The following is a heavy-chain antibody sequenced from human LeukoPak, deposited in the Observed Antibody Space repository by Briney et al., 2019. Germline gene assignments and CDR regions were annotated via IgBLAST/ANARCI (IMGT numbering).Heavy chain of an antibody. CDR1: GFSFSSSS. Sequence: GGSLRLSCAASGFSFSSSSMNWVRQAPGKGLEWISYISSSSSTIYYADSVTGRFTISRDNAKSFLYLQMNSLRAEDTAVYYCAKGAAARPLYYYYYYYMDVWGKGTTVSVSS. J-gene: IGHJ6*03. D-gene: IGHD6-6*01. CDR2: ISSSSSTI. CDR3: AKGAAARPLYYYYYYYMDV. V-gene: IGHV3-48*01.